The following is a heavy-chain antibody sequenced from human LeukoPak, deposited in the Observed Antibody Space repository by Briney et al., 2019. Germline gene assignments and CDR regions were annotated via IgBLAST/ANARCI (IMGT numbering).Heavy chain of an antibody. CDR1: GFTFSSYS. J-gene: IGHJ3*02. D-gene: IGHD3-3*01. CDR2: ISSSSSTI. V-gene: IGHV3-48*01. Sequence: GGSLRLSCAASGFTFSSYSMNWVRQAPGKGLEWVSYISSSSSTIYYADSVKGRFTISRGNAKNSLYLQMNSLRAEDTAVYYCARDGGDFWSGYFGAFDIWGQGTMVTVSS. CDR3: ARDGGDFWSGYFGAFDI.